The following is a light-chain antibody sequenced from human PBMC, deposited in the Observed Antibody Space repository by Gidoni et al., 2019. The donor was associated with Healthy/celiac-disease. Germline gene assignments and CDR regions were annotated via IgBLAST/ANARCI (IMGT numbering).Light chain of an antibody. CDR3: QSYDSSLSGSAV. V-gene: IGLV1-40*01. J-gene: IGLJ2*01. CDR2: GNS. Sequence: QSVLTQPPSVSGAPGPRVTISCTGSSPNIGAGYDVHWYQQLPGTAPKLLIYGNSNRPSGVPDRFSGTKSGTSASLAITGLQAEDEADYYCQSYDSSLSGSAVFGGGTKLTVL. CDR1: SPNIGAGYD.